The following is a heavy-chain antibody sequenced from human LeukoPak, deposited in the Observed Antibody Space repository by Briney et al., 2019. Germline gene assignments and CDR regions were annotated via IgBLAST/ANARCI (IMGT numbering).Heavy chain of an antibody. D-gene: IGHD3-10*01. V-gene: IGHV4-39*01. CDR2: IYYSGST. CDR1: GGSIRSSHYY. Sequence: SETLSLTCTVSGGSIRSSHYYWGWIRQPPGKGLEWIGSIYYSGSTYYNPSLKSRVTISVDTSKNQFSLKLSSVTAADTAVYYCAGLAVLDYWGQGTLVTVSS. J-gene: IGHJ4*02. CDR3: AGLAVLDY.